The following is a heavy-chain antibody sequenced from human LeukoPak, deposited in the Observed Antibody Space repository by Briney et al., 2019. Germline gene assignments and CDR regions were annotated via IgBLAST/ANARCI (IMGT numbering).Heavy chain of an antibody. Sequence: GASVKVSCKASGYTFTSYYMHWVRQAPGQGLEWMGIINPSGGSTSYAQKFQGRVTMTRDMSTSTVYMELSSLRSEDTAVYYCARSGYCSGGSCSGQAFDIWGQGTMVTVSS. CDR2: INPSGGST. CDR3: ARSGYCSGGSCSGQAFDI. J-gene: IGHJ3*02. V-gene: IGHV1-46*01. CDR1: GYTFTSYY. D-gene: IGHD2-15*01.